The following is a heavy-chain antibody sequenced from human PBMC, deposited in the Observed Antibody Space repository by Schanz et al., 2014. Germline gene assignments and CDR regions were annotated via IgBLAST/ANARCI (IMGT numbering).Heavy chain of an antibody. Sequence: VQLVESGGGLVQPGGSLRLSCAASGFTFSDYSMNWVRQAPGKGPEWVSYIRSSSTPIYYADSVKGRFTISRDNAKRSLFLQMNSLRVEDTAVYFCVSQTGSPNYWGQGTLVTVSS. D-gene: IGHD6-13*01. CDR2: IRSSSTPI. CDR3: VSQTGSPNY. CDR1: GFTFSDYS. J-gene: IGHJ4*02. V-gene: IGHV3-48*04.